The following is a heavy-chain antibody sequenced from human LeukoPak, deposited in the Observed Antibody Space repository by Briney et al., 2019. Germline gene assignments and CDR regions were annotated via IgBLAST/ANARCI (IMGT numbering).Heavy chain of an antibody. CDR1: GYTFTSYG. Sequence: ASVKVSCKASGYTFTSYGISWVRQAPGQGLEWMGWISAYNGNTKYAQKLQGRVTMTTDTSTSTAYRELRSLRSDDTAVYYCARGYQTYYDILTGYYVGYFDYWGQGTLVTVSS. CDR3: ARGYQTYYDILTGYYVGYFDY. CDR2: ISAYNGNT. V-gene: IGHV1-18*01. D-gene: IGHD3-9*01. J-gene: IGHJ4*02.